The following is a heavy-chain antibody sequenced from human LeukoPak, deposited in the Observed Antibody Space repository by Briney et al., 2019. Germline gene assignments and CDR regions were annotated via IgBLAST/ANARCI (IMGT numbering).Heavy chain of an antibody. CDR2: MNPNSGNT. V-gene: IGHV1-8*02. CDR1: GGTFSSYA. Sequence: ASVKVSCKASGGTFSSYAISWVRQATGQGLEWMGWMNPNSGNTGYAQKFQGRVTMTRNTSISTAYMELSSLRSEDTAVYYCARGSYYYDSSGPAWGQGTLVTVSS. D-gene: IGHD3-22*01. J-gene: IGHJ4*02. CDR3: ARGSYYYDSSGPA.